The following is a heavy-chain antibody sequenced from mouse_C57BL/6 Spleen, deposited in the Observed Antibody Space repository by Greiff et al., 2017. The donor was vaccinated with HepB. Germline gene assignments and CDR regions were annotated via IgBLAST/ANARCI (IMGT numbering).Heavy chain of an antibody. Sequence: VQLQESGPELVKPGASVKISCKASGYAFSSSWMNWVKQRPGKGLEWIGRIYPGDGDTNYNGKFKGKATLTADKSSSTAYMQLSSLTSEDSAVYFCARQDEFAYWGQGTLVTVSA. CDR1: GYAFSSSW. CDR3: ARQDEFAY. V-gene: IGHV1-82*01. CDR2: IYPGDGDT. J-gene: IGHJ3*01.